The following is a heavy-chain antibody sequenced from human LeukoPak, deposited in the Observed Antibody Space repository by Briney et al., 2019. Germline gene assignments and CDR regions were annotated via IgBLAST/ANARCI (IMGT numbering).Heavy chain of an antibody. CDR3: ARFSSSTWVFDF. J-gene: IGHJ4*01. V-gene: IGHV4-59*08. D-gene: IGHD6-13*01. CDR2: IYYSGST. Sequence: PSETLSLTCTVSGGSISGYYWNWLRQPPGKGPEWIAYIYYSGSTSYNPSLKGRVAISVETSKNQFSLKLSSVTAADTAVYYCARFSSSTWVFDFWGHGTLVTVSS. CDR1: GGSISGYY.